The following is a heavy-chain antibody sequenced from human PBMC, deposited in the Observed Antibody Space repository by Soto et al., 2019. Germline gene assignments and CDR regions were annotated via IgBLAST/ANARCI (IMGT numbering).Heavy chain of an antibody. V-gene: IGHV3-11*01. CDR3: ARPLLIGPYYYYGMDV. CDR2: ISSSGSTI. J-gene: IGHJ6*02. D-gene: IGHD2-15*01. Sequence: QVQLVESGGGLVKPGGSLRLSCAASGFTFSDYYKSWIRQAPGKGLEWVSYISSSGSTIYYADSVKGRFTISRDNAKNSLYLQMNSLRAEDTAVYYCARPLLIGPYYYYGMDVWGQGTTVTVSS. CDR1: GFTFSDYY.